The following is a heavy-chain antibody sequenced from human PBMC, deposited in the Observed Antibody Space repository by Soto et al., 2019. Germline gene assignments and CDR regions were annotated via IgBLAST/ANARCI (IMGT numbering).Heavy chain of an antibody. Sequence: APVRSSGQGAGYTFTSQGMRWVRQAPGQGLEWMGWISAYNGNTNYAQKLQGRVTMTTDTSTSTAYMELRSLRSDDTAVYYCARDKQGVTAIAVDYWGQGTLVPVSS. CDR1: GYTFTSQG. J-gene: IGHJ4*02. CDR2: ISAYNGNT. CDR3: ARDKQGVTAIAVDY. D-gene: IGHD2-21*02. V-gene: IGHV1-18*01.